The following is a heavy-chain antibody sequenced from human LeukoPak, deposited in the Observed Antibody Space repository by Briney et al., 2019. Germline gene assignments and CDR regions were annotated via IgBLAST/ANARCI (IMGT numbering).Heavy chain of an antibody. D-gene: IGHD6-19*01. CDR1: GGSISSYY. CDR2: IYYSGST. J-gene: IGHJ3*02. CDR3: ARGTFRWLVLHYAFDI. Sequence: PSETLSLTCSVSGGSISSYYWSWIRQPPGKGLEWIGYIYYSGSTNYNPSLKSRVTISVDTSKNQFSLKLSSMTAADTAVYYCARGTFRWLVLHYAFDIWGQGTMVTVSS. V-gene: IGHV4-59*01.